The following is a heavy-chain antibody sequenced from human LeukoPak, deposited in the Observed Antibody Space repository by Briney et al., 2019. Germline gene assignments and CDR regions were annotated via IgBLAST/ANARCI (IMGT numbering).Heavy chain of an antibody. CDR3: TTGVDSYTSGYRVFDY. D-gene: IGHD5-18*01. J-gene: IGHJ4*02. Sequence: GGSLRLSCEASGFTFRSYAMDWVRQAPGKGLEWVASITGDGGDTYHEDSVKGRFTISRDNSKNTLYLQMSSLRAEDTAVYYCTTGVDSYTSGYRVFDYWGQGTLVTVSS. CDR2: ITGDGGDT. CDR1: GFTFRSYA. V-gene: IGHV3-23*01.